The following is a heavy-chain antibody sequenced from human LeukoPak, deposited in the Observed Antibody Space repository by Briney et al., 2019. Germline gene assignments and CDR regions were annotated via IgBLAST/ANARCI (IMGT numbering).Heavy chain of an antibody. CDR1: GFTFTTYA. D-gene: IGHD3-10*01. J-gene: IGHJ4*02. CDR2: ISGSGSST. V-gene: IGHV3-23*01. CDR3: ARGGTMYYGSGNFDY. Sequence: GGSLRLSCAASGFTFTTYAMNWVRQAPGKGLEWVSAISGSGSSTYYADSVKGRFTISRDNSKHTLYLQMNSLRAEDRAVYYCARGGTMYYGSGNFDYWGQGTLVTVSS.